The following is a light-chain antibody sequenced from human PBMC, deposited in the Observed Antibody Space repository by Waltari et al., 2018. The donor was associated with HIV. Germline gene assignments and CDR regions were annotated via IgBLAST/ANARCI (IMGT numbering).Light chain of an antibody. CDR2: AAS. J-gene: IGKJ1*01. V-gene: IGKV1-NL1*01. Sequence: DIQMTQSPSSLSASVGDRVPITCRASQGISNSLAWYQQKPGKAPKLLLYAASRLESGVPSRFSGSGSGTDYTLTISSLQPEDFATYYCHQYYSTRTFGQGTKVEIK. CDR3: HQYYSTRT. CDR1: QGISNS.